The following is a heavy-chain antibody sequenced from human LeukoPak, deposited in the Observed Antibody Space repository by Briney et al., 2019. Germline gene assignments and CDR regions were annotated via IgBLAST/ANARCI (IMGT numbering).Heavy chain of an antibody. V-gene: IGHV3-48*03. Sequence: PGGSLRLSCAASGFTFSSYEMNWVRQAPGKGLEWVSYISSSGSTIYYADSVKGRFTISRDNAKNSLYLQMNSLRAEDTAVYYCARGPRDPTEYCSGGRCAPTYEVWGQGTLVTVSS. D-gene: IGHD2-15*01. CDR3: ARGPRDPTEYCSGGRCAPTYEV. CDR1: GFTFSSYE. J-gene: IGHJ4*02. CDR2: ISSSGSTI.